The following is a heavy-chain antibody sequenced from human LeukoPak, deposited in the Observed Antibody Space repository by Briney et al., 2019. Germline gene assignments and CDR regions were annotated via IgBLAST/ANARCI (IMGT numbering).Heavy chain of an antibody. CDR2: IWYDGSNK. J-gene: IGHJ4*02. V-gene: IGHV3-33*01. D-gene: IGHD2-21*02. CDR3: ASGHCGGDCYSSY. CDR1: GFTFSSYG. Sequence: GGSLRLSCAASGFTFSSYGMHWVRQAPGKGLEWVAVIWYDGSNKYYADSVKGRFTISRDNSKNTLYLQMNSLRAEDTAVYYCASGHCGGDCYSSYWGQGTLVTVSS.